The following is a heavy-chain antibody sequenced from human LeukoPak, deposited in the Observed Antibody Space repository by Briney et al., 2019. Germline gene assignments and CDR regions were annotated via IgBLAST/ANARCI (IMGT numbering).Heavy chain of an antibody. CDR2: ISGSGGST. Sequence: GGSLRLSCAASGSTFSSYGMSWVRQAPGKGLEWVSGISGSGGSTYYADSVKGRFTISRDNSKNTLYLQMNSLRAGDTAVYYCAKRGTGYNHFDYWGQGTLVTVSS. J-gene: IGHJ4*02. CDR3: AKRGTGYNHFDY. CDR1: GSTFSSYG. V-gene: IGHV3-23*01. D-gene: IGHD3/OR15-3a*01.